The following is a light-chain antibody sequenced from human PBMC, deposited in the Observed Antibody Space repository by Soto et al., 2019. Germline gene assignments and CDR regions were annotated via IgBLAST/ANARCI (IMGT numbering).Light chain of an antibody. CDR1: QSVDSTY. Sequence: DIVLTQSPGTLSLSPGESATLSCRASQSVDSTYITWYQQKPGQAPRLLIYGTSGRATGIPDRFSGSGSGTDFTLTISRLEPEDFAAYYCQHYDSSRTFGQGTKVDIK. V-gene: IGKV3-20*01. J-gene: IGKJ1*01. CDR3: QHYDSSRT. CDR2: GTS.